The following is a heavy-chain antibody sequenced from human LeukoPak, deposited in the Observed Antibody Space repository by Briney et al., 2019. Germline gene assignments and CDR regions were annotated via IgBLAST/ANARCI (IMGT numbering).Heavy chain of an antibody. CDR1: GGSISSRNW. D-gene: IGHD1-1*01. CDR3: ARASHWNQLHYFDY. CDR2: IYHSGST. V-gene: IGHV4-4*02. Sequence: PSGTLSLTCAVSGGSISSRNWWSWGRQPPGKGLGWIGEIYHSGSTNYNPSLKSRVTISLDKSKNQFSLNLTSVTAADTAVYYCARASHWNQLHYFDYWGQGTLVTVSS. J-gene: IGHJ4*02.